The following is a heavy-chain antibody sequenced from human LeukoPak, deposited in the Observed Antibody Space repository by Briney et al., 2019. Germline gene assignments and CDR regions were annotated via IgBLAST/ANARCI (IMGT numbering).Heavy chain of an antibody. CDR3: ARGDSSSWYYFDY. V-gene: IGHV1-2*02. D-gene: IGHD6-13*01. CDR2: INPNSGGT. J-gene: IGHJ4*02. Sequence: GASVKVSCKASGYTFTGYYMHWVRQAPGQGLEWMGWINPNSGGTNYAQKFQGRVTMTRDTSISTAYMGLSRLRSDDTAVYYCARGDSSSWYYFDYWGQGTLVTVSS. CDR1: GYTFTGYY.